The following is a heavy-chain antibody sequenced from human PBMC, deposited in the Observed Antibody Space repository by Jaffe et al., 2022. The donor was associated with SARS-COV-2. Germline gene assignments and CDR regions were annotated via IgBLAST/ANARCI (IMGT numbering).Heavy chain of an antibody. CDR2: IYYSGST. V-gene: IGHV4-39*01. CDR3: ARHNSYYYYYGMDV. J-gene: IGHJ6*02. D-gene: IGHD2-21*01. Sequence: QLQLQESGPGLVKPSETLSLTCTVSGGSISSSSYYWGWIRQPPGKGLEWIGSIYYSGSTYYNPSLKSRVTISVDTSKNQFSLKLSSVTAADTAVYYCARHNSYYYYYGMDVWGQGTTVTVSS. CDR1: GGSISSSSYY.